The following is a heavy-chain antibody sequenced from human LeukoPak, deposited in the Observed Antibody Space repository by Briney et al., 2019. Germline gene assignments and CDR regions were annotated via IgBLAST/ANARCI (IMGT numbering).Heavy chain of an antibody. V-gene: IGHV4-34*01. CDR2: INHSGST. CDR3: AGRYSSRGVGFDP. Sequence: SETLSLTCAVYGGSFSGYYWSWIRQPPGKGLEWIGEINHSGSTNYNPSLKSRVTISVDTSKNQFSLKLSSVTAADTAVYYCAGRYSSRGVGFDPWGQGTLVTVSS. D-gene: IGHD6-13*01. CDR1: GGSFSGYY. J-gene: IGHJ5*02.